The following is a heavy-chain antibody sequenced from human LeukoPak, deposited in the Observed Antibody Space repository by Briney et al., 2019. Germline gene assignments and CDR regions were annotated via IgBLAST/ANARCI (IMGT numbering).Heavy chain of an antibody. V-gene: IGHV3-30*01. J-gene: IGHJ3*02. CDR3: ARDRTRDYSNSDDAFDI. D-gene: IGHD4-11*01. Sequence: PGGSLRLSCAASGFTFSSYAMHWVRQAPGKGLEWVAVISYDGSNKYYADSVKGRFTISRDNSKNTLYLQMNSLRAEDTAVYYCARDRTRDYSNSDDAFDIWGQGTMVTVSS. CDR1: GFTFSSYA. CDR2: ISYDGSNK.